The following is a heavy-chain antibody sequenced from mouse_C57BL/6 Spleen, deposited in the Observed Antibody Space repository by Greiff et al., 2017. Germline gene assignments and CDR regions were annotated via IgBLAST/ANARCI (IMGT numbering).Heavy chain of an antibody. CDR2: ISSGGSYT. CDR3: ARRMMVTAYYAMDY. V-gene: IGHV5-6*02. D-gene: IGHD2-3*01. Sequence: DVKLVESGGDLVKPGGSLKLSCAASGFTFSSYGMSWVRQTPDKRLEWVATISSGGSYTYYPDSVKGRFNISRDNAKNTLYLQMSSLTSEDTAMYYCARRMMVTAYYAMDYWGQGTSVTVSS. CDR1: GFTFSSYG. J-gene: IGHJ4*01.